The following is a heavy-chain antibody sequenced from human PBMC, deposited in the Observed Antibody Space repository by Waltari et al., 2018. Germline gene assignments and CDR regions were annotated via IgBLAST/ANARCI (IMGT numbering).Heavy chain of an antibody. D-gene: IGHD6-19*01. CDR3: ARGASDSDY. V-gene: IGHV3-11*06. CDR2: ISSSSSHT. J-gene: IGHJ4*02. Sequence: QVQLVESGGDLVRPGGSLRISCAASGFTFSDYYMTWVRQAPGKGLEWVSYISSSSSHTDYANSVKGRFTISRDNAKNSLYLQMNSLRAEDTAVYYCARGASDSDYWGQGTLVTVSS. CDR1: GFTFSDYY.